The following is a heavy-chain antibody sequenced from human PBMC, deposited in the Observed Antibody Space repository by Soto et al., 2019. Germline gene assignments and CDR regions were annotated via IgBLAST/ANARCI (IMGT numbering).Heavy chain of an antibody. J-gene: IGHJ4*02. Sequence: EVQLLESGGDLVQPGGSLRLSCAATGFSFSTFAMSWVRQAPGKGLEWVSAISGDGSTTYYVDSVKGRFTISRDNSRNTLYLQMNSLRVEDTALYYCAKEPLAQGRGWYADNWGQGTLVTVSP. D-gene: IGHD6-19*01. CDR3: AKEPLAQGRGWYADN. CDR2: ISGDGSTT. CDR1: GFSFSTFA. V-gene: IGHV3-23*01.